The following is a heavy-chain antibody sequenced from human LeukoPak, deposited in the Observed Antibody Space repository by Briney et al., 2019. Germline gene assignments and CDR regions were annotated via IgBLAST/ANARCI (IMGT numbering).Heavy chain of an antibody. D-gene: IGHD6-13*01. CDR2: IYYSGST. CDR1: GGSISRDY. CDR3: ATSYSSSWYDY. J-gene: IGHJ4*02. Sequence: SETLSLTCTVSGGSISRDYWSWIRQPPGKGPEWIGYIYYSGSTNYNPSLKSRVTISVDTSKNQFSLKLSSVTAADTAVYYCATSYSSSWYDYWGQGTLVTVSS. V-gene: IGHV4-59*01.